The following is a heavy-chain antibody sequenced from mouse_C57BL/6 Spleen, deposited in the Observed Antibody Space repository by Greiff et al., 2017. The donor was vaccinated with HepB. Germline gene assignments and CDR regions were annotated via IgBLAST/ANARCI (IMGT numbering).Heavy chain of an antibody. Sequence: QVQLQQPGAELVRPGSSVKLSCKASGYTFTSYWMHWVKQRPIQGLEWIGNIDPSDSENHYNQKFKDKATLTVDKSSSTAYMQLSSLTSEDSAVYYCASPYDGSSYWYFDVWGTGTTITVSS. J-gene: IGHJ1*03. D-gene: IGHD1-1*01. CDR1: GYTFTSYW. CDR2: IDPSDSEN. V-gene: IGHV1-52*01. CDR3: ASPYDGSSYWYFDV.